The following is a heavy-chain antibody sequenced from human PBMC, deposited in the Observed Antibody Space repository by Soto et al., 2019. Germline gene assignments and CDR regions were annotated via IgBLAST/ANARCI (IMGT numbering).Heavy chain of an antibody. D-gene: IGHD3-10*01. J-gene: IGHJ4*02. CDR1: GFTFSSYG. Sequence: GGSLRLSCAASGFTFSSYGMHWVRQAPGKGLEWVAVISYDGSNKYYADSVKGRFTISRDNSKNTLYLQMNSLRAEDTAVYYCAKGLTMVRGVITYFDYWGQGTLVTVSS. CDR3: AKGLTMVRGVITYFDY. V-gene: IGHV3-30*18. CDR2: ISYDGSNK.